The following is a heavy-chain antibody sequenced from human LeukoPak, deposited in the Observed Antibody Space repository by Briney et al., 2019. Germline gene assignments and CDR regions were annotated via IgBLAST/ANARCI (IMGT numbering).Heavy chain of an antibody. CDR3: ARAWGSSSWYYPWYFDY. V-gene: IGHV4-38-2*02. D-gene: IGHD6-13*01. CDR1: GYSISSGYY. CDR2: IYHSGST. J-gene: IGHJ4*02. Sequence: SETLSLTCTVSGYSISSGYYWGWIRQPPGKGLEWIGSIYHSGSTYYNPSLKSRVTISVDTSKNQFSLKLSSVTAADTAVYYCARAWGSSSWYYPWYFDYWGQGTLVTVSS.